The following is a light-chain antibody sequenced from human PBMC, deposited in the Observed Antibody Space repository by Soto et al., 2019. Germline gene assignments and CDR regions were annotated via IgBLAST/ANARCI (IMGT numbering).Light chain of an antibody. V-gene: IGKV1-5*03. Sequence: DIQMTQSPSTLSASVGDRVTITCRASQSINSWLAWYQQKPGKAPKLLLYKASSLESGVPSRFSGSGSGTEFTLTISSLQPDDFAAYYCQQYEIYPFTFGQGTRLEIK. CDR2: KAS. CDR1: QSINSW. J-gene: IGKJ5*01. CDR3: QQYEIYPFT.